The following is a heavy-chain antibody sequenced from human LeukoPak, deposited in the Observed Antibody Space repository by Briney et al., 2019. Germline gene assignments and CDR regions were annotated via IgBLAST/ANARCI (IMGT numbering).Heavy chain of an antibody. CDR3: ARDGPIAARLYYFDY. CDR2: ISAYNGNT. J-gene: IGHJ4*02. D-gene: IGHD6-6*01. CDR1: GYTFTSYG. Sequence: GASVKVSCKASGYTFTSYGISWVRQAPGQGLEWMGWISAYNGNTNYAQKLQGRVTMTTDTSTSTAYMELRSLRSEDTAVYYCARDGPIAARLYYFDYWGQGTLVTVSS. V-gene: IGHV1-18*01.